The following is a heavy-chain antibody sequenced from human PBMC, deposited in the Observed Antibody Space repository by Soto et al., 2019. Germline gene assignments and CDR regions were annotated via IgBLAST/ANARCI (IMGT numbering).Heavy chain of an antibody. CDR2: INHSGST. J-gene: IGHJ6*02. CDR3: ARGYLTTVTTYYYYGMDV. V-gene: IGHV4-34*01. Sequence: PSETLSLTCAVYGGSFSGYYWSWIRQPPGKGLEWIGEINHSGSTNYNPSLKSRVTISVDTSRNQFSLKLSSVTAADTAVYYCARGYLTTVTTYYYYGMDVWGQGTTVTVSS. CDR1: GGSFSGYY. D-gene: IGHD4-4*01.